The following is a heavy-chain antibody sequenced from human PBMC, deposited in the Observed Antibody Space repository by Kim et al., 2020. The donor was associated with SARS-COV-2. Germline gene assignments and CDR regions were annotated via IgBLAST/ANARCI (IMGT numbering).Heavy chain of an antibody. CDR3: ARDRRGSGSYYSKYFDY. CDR2: INAGNGNT. D-gene: IGHD3-10*01. CDR1: GYTFTSYA. V-gene: IGHV1-3*01. Sequence: ASVKVSCKASGYTFTSYAMHWVRQAPGQRLEWMGWINAGNGNTKYSQKFQGRVTITRDTSASTAYMELSSLRSEDTAVYYCARDRRGSGSYYSKYFDYWGQGTLVTVSS. J-gene: IGHJ4*02.